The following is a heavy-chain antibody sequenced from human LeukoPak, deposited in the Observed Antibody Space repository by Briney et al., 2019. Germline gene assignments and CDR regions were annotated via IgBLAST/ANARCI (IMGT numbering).Heavy chain of an antibody. Sequence: ASVKVSCKASGYTFADYYMHWVRQAPGQGLEWMGRINPNIGGTNFAQKFQGRVTMTRDTSINTAYMELSRLTPDDTAVYYCARDRGAGGWECGTYWGQGTLVTVCS. J-gene: IGHJ4*02. D-gene: IGHD1-26*01. CDR3: ARDRGAGGWECGTY. CDR1: GYTFADYY. V-gene: IGHV1-2*06. CDR2: INPNIGGT.